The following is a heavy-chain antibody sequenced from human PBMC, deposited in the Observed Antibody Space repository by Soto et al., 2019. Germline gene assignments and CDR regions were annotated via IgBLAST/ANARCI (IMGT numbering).Heavy chain of an antibody. Sequence: EVQLLESGGGLEQPGGSLRLSCAASGFTFSSYAMSWVRQAPGKGLEWVSAISGSGVNTYYTDSVRGRFTITRDNSKNTLYLQMNSLRAEDTAVYYCARYCNGVSCSPEGYYHFAMDVWGQGTAVSVSS. J-gene: IGHJ6*02. CDR2: ISGSGVNT. CDR1: GFTFSSYA. CDR3: ARYCNGVSCSPEGYYHFAMDV. D-gene: IGHD2-15*01. V-gene: IGHV3-23*01.